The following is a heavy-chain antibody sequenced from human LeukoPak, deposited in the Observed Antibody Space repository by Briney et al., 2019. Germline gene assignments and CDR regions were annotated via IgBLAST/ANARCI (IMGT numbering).Heavy chain of an antibody. CDR1: GFTFSSYW. V-gene: IGHV3-74*01. J-gene: IGHJ5*02. CDR3: ARVKWELNWFDP. Sequence: GGSLRLSCAASGFTFSSYWMHWVRQAPGKGLVWVSRINSDGSSTSYADPVKGRFTISRDNAKNTLYLQMNSLRAEDTAVYYCARVKWELNWFDPWGQGTLVTVSS. D-gene: IGHD1-26*01. CDR2: INSDGSST.